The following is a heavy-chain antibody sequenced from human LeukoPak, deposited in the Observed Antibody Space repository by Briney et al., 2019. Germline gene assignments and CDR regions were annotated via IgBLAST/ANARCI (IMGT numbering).Heavy chain of an antibody. CDR1: GFTFDDYA. J-gene: IGHJ4*02. V-gene: IGHV3-9*01. Sequence: GGSLRLSCAASGFTFDDYAMHWVRQAPGKGLEWVSGISWNSGSIGYADSVKGRFTISRDNAKNSLYLQMNSLRARDTALYYCAKDCEIAAAGLNFDYWGQGTLVTVSS. D-gene: IGHD6-13*01. CDR2: ISWNSGSI. CDR3: AKDCEIAAAGLNFDY.